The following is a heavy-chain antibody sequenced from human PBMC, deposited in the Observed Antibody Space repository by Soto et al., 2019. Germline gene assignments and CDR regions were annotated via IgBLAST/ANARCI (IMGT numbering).Heavy chain of an antibody. CDR3: ARADRAMVTSFDY. Sequence: SETLSLTCTVSGGSISSYYWSWIRQPPGKGLEWIGYIYYSGSTNYNPSLKSRVTISVDTSKNQFSLKPSSVTAADTAVYYCARADRAMVTSFDYWGQGTLVTVSS. V-gene: IGHV4-59*01. J-gene: IGHJ4*02. D-gene: IGHD5-18*01. CDR2: IYYSGST. CDR1: GGSISSYY.